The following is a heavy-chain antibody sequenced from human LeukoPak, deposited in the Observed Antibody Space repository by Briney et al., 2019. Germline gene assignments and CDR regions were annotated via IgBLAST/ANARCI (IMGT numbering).Heavy chain of an antibody. D-gene: IGHD6-13*01. CDR1: GYTFTGYY. Sequence: GASVKVSCKASGYTFTGYYMHWVRQAPGQGLEWMGWINPNSGGTNYAQKFQGRVTMTRDTSISTAYMELSRLRSDDTAVYYCARPVLSGAAVADFDYWGQGTLVTVSS. J-gene: IGHJ4*02. CDR3: ARPVLSGAAVADFDY. V-gene: IGHV1-2*02. CDR2: INPNSGGT.